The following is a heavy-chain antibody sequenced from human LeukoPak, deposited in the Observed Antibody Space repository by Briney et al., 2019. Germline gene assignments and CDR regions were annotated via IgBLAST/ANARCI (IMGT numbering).Heavy chain of an antibody. J-gene: IGHJ4*02. V-gene: IGHV3-30*02. CDR2: IRYDGSNK. D-gene: IGHD2-15*01. CDR3: AKTQNRYCSGGSCSGPFDY. Sequence: TGGSLRLSCAVSGFTFSSYGMHWVRQAPGKGLEWVAFIRYDGSNKYYADSVKGRFTISRDNSKNTLYLQMNSLRAEDTAVYYCAKTQNRYCSGGSCSGPFDYWGQGTLVTVSS. CDR1: GFTFSSYG.